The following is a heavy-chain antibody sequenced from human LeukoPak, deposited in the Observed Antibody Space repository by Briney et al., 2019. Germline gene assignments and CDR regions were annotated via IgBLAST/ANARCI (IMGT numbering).Heavy chain of an antibody. D-gene: IGHD3-3*01. CDR2: IRYDGSNK. CDR3: ANAHDFWSGYCDY. CDR1: GFTFSSYG. V-gene: IGHV3-30*02. Sequence: GGSLRLSCAASGFTFSSYGMHWVRQAPGKGLEWVAFIRYDGSNKYYADSVKGRFTISRDNSKNTLYLQMNCLRAEDTAVYYCANAHDFWSGYCDYWGQGTLVTVSS. J-gene: IGHJ4*02.